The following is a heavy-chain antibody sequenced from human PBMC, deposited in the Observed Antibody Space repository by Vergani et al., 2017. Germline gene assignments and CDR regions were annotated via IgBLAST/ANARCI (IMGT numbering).Heavy chain of an antibody. J-gene: IGHJ2*01. V-gene: IGHV1-69*01. CDR2: IIPIFGTA. Sequence: QVQLVQSGAEVKKPGSSVKVSCMASGGTFSSYAISWVRQAPGQGLEWMGGIIPIFGTANYAQKFQGRVTITADESTSTAYMELSSLRSEDTAVYYCAGDTNYDFWYWYFDLWGRGTLVTVSS. CDR1: GGTFSSYA. D-gene: IGHD3-3*01. CDR3: AGDTNYDFWYWYFDL.